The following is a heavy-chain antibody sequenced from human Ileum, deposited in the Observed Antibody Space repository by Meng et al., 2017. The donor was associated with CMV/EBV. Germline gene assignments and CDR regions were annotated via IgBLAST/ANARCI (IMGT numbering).Heavy chain of an antibody. CDR3: ARGYPMTVFDF. Sequence: SETLSLTCAVHGGSFSGYYWGWIRQPPGERLEWVGEISQSGGANYNPSLQGRVTISIDPSTSQFSLILNSVTAADTAMYYCARGYPMTVFDFWGQGALVTVSS. V-gene: IGHV4-34*01. J-gene: IGHJ4*02. D-gene: IGHD2-21*02. CDR1: GGSFSGYY. CDR2: ISQSGGA.